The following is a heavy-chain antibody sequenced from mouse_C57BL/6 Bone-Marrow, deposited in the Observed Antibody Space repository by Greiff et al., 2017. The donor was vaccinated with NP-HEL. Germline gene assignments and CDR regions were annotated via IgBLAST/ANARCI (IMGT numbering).Heavy chain of an antibody. Sequence: QVQLKQPGAELVRPGSSVKLSCKASGYTFTSYWMHWVKQRPIQGLEWIGNIDPSDSETHYNQKFKDKATLTVDKSSSTAYMQLSSLTSEDSAVYYCARSGLLRYPDYWGQGTTLTVSS. CDR3: ARSGLLRYPDY. D-gene: IGHD1-1*01. V-gene: IGHV1-52*01. CDR2: IDPSDSET. J-gene: IGHJ2*01. CDR1: GYTFTSYW.